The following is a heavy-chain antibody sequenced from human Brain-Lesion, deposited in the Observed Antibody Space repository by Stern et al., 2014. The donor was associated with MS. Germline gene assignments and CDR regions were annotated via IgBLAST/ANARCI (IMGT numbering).Heavy chain of an antibody. J-gene: IGHJ4*02. CDR2: IYPGDSDT. V-gene: IGHV5-51*03. CDR3: ARGGQLLNYYFDY. CDR1: GNIFTNYW. Sequence: MQLVQSGAEVKKPGESLKISCKASGNIFTNYWIGWVRQMPGKGLEWKGIIYPGDSDTKSSPSFQGQVTISADKSISTAYLQWSSLKASDTAMYYCARGGQLLNYYFDYWGQGTLVTVSS. D-gene: IGHD2-2*01.